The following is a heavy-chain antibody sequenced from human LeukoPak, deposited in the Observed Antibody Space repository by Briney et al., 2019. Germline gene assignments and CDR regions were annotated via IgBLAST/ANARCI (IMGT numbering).Heavy chain of an antibody. CDR1: GFTVSSNY. J-gene: IGHJ3*02. D-gene: IGHD3-9*01. CDR3: AKDGPADYDILTGYYSADAFDI. Sequence: GGSLRLSCAASGFTVSSNYMSWVRQAPGKGLEWVSVIYSGGSTYYADSVKGRFTISRDNSKNTLYLQMNSLRAEDTAVYYCAKDGPADYDILTGYYSADAFDIWGQGQWSPSLQ. CDR2: IYSGGST. V-gene: IGHV3-53*01.